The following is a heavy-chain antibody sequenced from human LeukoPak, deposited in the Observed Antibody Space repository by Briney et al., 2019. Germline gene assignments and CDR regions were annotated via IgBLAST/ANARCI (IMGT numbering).Heavy chain of an antibody. V-gene: IGHV4-38-2*01. CDR2: IYHTGSA. CDR1: GYSFTSGHY. J-gene: IGHJ4*02. CDR3: ARTYCGGDCYYFDY. Sequence: SETLSLTCSVSGYSFTSGHYWGWIRQPPGKGLEWIANIYHTGSAHYNPSLKSRVTISVDTSKNQFSLKLSSVTAADTAVYYCARTYCGGDCYYFDYWGQGTLVTVSS. D-gene: IGHD2-21*02.